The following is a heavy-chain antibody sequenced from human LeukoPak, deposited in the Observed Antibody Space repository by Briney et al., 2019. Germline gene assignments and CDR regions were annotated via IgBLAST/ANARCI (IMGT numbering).Heavy chain of an antibody. CDR2: ISGSGGST. Sequence: GGSLRLSCTASGFTFTSHWMHWVRQVPGKGLEWVSAISGSGGSTYYADSVKGRFTISRDNSKNTLYLQMNSLRAEDTAVYYCAKDYQRFDYWGQGTLVTVSS. V-gene: IGHV3-23*01. CDR3: AKDYQRFDY. J-gene: IGHJ4*02. D-gene: IGHD3-16*02. CDR1: GFTFTSHW.